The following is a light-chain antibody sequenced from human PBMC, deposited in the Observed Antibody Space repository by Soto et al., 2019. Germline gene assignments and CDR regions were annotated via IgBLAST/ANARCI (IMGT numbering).Light chain of an antibody. J-gene: IGKJ1*01. V-gene: IGKV1-5*01. Sequence: DIQMTQSPSTLSASVGDRVTITCRASQSSTRWVAWYQQKPGKVPKLLIYDASTLESGVPSRFSGSGSGREYTLTISSLQPDDLATYYCQQYNTYWTFGQGTKVE. CDR2: DAS. CDR3: QQYNTYWT. CDR1: QSSTRW.